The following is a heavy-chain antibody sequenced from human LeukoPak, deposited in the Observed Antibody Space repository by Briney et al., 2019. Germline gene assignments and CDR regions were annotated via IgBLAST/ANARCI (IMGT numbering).Heavy chain of an antibody. J-gene: IGHJ4*02. D-gene: IGHD3-10*01. CDR3: ARDLGNMVRGVTFDY. CDR2: IKQDGSEK. Sequence: GGSLRLSCAASGFTFSSYWMSWVRQAPGKGLEWVANIKQDGSEKYYVDSVKGRFTISRDNAKNSLYLQMNSLRAEDTALYYCARDLGNMVRGVTFDYWGQGTLVTVSS. V-gene: IGHV3-7*03. CDR1: GFTFSSYW.